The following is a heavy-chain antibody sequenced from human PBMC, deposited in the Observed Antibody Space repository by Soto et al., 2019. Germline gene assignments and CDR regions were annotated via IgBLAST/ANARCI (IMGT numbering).Heavy chain of an antibody. D-gene: IGHD6-13*01. V-gene: IGHV4-34*01. CDR3: ARGRGAAAGFGGWFDP. CDR1: GGSFSGYY. CDR2: INHSGST. Sequence: SETVYLTCAVYGGSFSGYYWSWIRQPPGKGLEWIGEINHSGSTNYNPSLKSRVTISVDTSKNQFSLKLSSVTAADTAVYYCARGRGAAAGFGGWFDPWGQGTLVTVSS. J-gene: IGHJ5*02.